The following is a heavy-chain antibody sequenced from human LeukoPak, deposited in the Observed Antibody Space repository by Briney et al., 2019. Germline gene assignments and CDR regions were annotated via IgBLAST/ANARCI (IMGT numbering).Heavy chain of an antibody. J-gene: IGHJ4*02. D-gene: IGHD3-16*02. V-gene: IGHV3-7*01. Sequence: GGSLRLSCAASGFTFSNYWMAWVRQAPGKGLEWVANIGQDGSERYYVDSVKGQLTISRDNAKNSLYLQMNSLRAEDTAVYYCARDIDLDSWGQGTLVAVSS. CDR3: ARDIDLDS. CDR1: GFTFSNYW. CDR2: IGQDGSER.